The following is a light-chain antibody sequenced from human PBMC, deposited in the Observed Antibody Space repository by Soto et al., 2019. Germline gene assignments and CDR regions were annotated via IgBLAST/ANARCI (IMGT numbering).Light chain of an antibody. V-gene: IGKV1-39*01. CDR3: QQSYSTPT. J-gene: IGKJ1*01. CDR2: GAS. Sequence: DIQVPQSPSSLSASVVDRFTVSCRSIQSIGHYLNWYHQNPGNAPQLMIYGASTLQSRVQSRFSASGSGTHFTLTIHSLQPEDFGTYSCQQSYSTPTFGQGTKVDIK. CDR1: QSIGHY.